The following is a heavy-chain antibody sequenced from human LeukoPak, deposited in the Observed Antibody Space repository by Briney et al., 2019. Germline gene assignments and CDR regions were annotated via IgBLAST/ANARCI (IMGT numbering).Heavy chain of an antibody. CDR2: INPSGGST. J-gene: IGHJ4*02. CDR3: ARVAYDYVWGSYSHYFDY. Sequence: GASVKVSFKASGYTFTIYYMHWVRQAPGQGLEWMGIINPSGGSTSYAQKFQGRVTMTRDTSTSTVYMELSSLRSEDTAVYYCARVAYDYVWGSYSHYFDYWGQGTLVTVSS. CDR1: GYTFTIYY. V-gene: IGHV1-46*01. D-gene: IGHD3-16*01.